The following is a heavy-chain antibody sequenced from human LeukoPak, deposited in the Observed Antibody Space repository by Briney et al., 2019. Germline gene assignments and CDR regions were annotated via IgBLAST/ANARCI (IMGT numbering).Heavy chain of an antibody. CDR2: MNPNSGNT. D-gene: IGHD6-13*01. CDR3: ARPVYSSSWNPFDY. V-gene: IGHV1-8*01. CDR1: GYTFTSYD. J-gene: IGHJ4*02. Sequence: ASVKVSCKASGYTFTSYDINWVRQATGQGLEWMGWMNPNSGNTGYAQKFQGRVTMTRNTSISTAYMEPSSLRSEDTAVYYCARPVYSSSWNPFDYWGQGTLVTDSS.